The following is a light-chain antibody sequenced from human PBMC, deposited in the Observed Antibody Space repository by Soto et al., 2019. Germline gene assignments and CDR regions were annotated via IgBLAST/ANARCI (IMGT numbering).Light chain of an antibody. J-gene: IGKJ5*01. V-gene: IGKV1-5*01. Sequence: DIQLTHSPSSLSASVGDKVTITCRASHSIDTWLAWYQQRPGKAPNLLIYDASSLASGVPSRFSGSGSGTEFTLTISSLQPDDFATYYCQQYNSYFITFGQGTRLEIK. CDR3: QQYNSYFIT. CDR2: DAS. CDR1: HSIDTW.